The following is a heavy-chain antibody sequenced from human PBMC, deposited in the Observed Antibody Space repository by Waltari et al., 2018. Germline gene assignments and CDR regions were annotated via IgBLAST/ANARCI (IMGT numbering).Heavy chain of an antibody. Sequence: EVQLLESGGGLVQPGGSLRLSCAASGFTFSSYAMSWVRPAPGKRLEWVSDISGSGGSTYYADAVKGRFTISRDNSKNTLYLQMNSLRAEDTAVYYCAKDDKRALYGSQGGEFDYWGQGTLVTVSS. D-gene: IGHD3-10*01. J-gene: IGHJ4*02. CDR2: ISGSGGST. CDR3: AKDDKRALYGSQGGEFDY. CDR1: GFTFSSYA. V-gene: IGHV3-23*01.